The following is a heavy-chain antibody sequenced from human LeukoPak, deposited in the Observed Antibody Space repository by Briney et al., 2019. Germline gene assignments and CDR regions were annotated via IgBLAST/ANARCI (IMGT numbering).Heavy chain of an antibody. J-gene: IGHJ4*02. V-gene: IGHV3-23*01. CDR1: GFTFNNYA. D-gene: IGHD6-13*01. CDR3: AKDRNQGSWYSYFDY. CDR2: ISGSADGT. Sequence: PGGSLRLSCAASGFTFNNYAMSWVRQAPGKGLEWVSAISGSADGTYYTNSVKGRFTISRDNSKNTLYLQMDSLRAEDTAVYYCAKDRNQGSWYSYFDYWGQGTLVTVSS.